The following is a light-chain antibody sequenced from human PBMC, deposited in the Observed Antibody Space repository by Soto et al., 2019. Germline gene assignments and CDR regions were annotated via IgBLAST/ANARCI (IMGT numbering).Light chain of an antibody. CDR1: SSDIGGYNY. J-gene: IGLJ1*01. Sequence: QSALTQPASVSGSPGQSITISCTGTSSDIGGYNYVSWYQQLPGKVPKLIIYDVSNRPLGVSDRFSGSKSGTAASLTISGLQAEDEADYYCSSYTSTSTLYVFGTGTKVTV. CDR2: DVS. CDR3: SSYTSTSTLYV. V-gene: IGLV2-14*03.